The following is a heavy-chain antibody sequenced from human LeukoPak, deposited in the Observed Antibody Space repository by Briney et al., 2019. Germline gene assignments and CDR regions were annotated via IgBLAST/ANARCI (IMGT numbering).Heavy chain of an antibody. J-gene: IGHJ4*02. CDR1: GFTFSSYS. V-gene: IGHV3-21*01. CDR2: ISSSSSYI. Sequence: GGSLRLSCAASGFTFSSYSMNWVRQAPGKGLEWVSSISSSSSYIYYADSVKGRFTISRDNAKNMLYLQMNSLRAEETAVYFCARAADYYASGIFYWGQRTLVTVSS. CDR3: ARAADYYASGIFY. D-gene: IGHD3-10*01.